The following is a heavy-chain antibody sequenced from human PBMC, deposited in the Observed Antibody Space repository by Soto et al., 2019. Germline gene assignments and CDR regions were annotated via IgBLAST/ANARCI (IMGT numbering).Heavy chain of an antibody. CDR2: IYMSGTT. J-gene: IGHJ4*02. CDR3: ARIYGGSPDF. V-gene: IGHV4-4*07. D-gene: IGHD2-15*01. Sequence: PSWTQALTYSVSDGYINNHFWSWIRQPAGKGLEWIGHIYMSGTTTYNPSLKSRVTMSVDTPRNQFSLKVSSVTAADTAVYYGARIYGGSPDFWGQGALVTVSS. CDR1: DGYINNHF.